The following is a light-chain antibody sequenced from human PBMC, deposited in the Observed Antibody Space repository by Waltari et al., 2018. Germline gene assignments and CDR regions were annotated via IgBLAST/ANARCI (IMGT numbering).Light chain of an antibody. Sequence: EIVMTQSPATLSVSPGERATLSCRASQSISSNLAWYQQKPGQPPRLLIYGASTRAPGIPARFSGSGSGTEFTLTISSLQSEDFAVYYCQQYNNWPLFFGPGTKVDIK. CDR3: QQYNNWPLF. V-gene: IGKV3-15*01. CDR2: GAS. J-gene: IGKJ3*01. CDR1: QSISSN.